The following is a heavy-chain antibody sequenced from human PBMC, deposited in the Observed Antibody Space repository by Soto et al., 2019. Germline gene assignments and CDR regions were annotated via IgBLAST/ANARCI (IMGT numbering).Heavy chain of an antibody. CDR3: ARDRDVKVATIVEYYYYYYMDG. Sequence: ASVKVSCKASGGTFSSYAISWVRQAPGQGLEWMGGIIPIFGTANYAQKFQGRVTITRDTSASTAYMELSSLRSEGTAVYYCARDRDVKVATIVEYYYYYYMDGWGKGTTVTVSS. J-gene: IGHJ6*03. CDR2: IIPIFGTA. CDR1: GGTFSSYA. D-gene: IGHD5-12*01. V-gene: IGHV1-69*05.